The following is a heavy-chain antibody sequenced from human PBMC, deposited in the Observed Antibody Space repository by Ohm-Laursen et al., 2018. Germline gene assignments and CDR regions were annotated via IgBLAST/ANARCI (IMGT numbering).Heavy chain of an antibody. CDR3: ARELQLHFDY. J-gene: IGHJ4*02. Sequence: ASVKVSCLASGYTLTNYDINWVRQATGQGLEWMGIINPSGGSTSYAQKFQGRVTMTRDTSTSTVYMELSSLRSEDTAVYYCARELQLHFDYWGQGTLVTVSS. D-gene: IGHD5-24*01. V-gene: IGHV1-46*01. CDR1: GYTLTNYD. CDR2: INPSGGST.